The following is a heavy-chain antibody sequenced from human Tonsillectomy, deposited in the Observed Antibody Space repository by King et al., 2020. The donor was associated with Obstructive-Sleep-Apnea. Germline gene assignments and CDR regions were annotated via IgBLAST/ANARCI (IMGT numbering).Heavy chain of an antibody. D-gene: IGHD4-11*01. CDR1: GFTFSSYS. Sequence: VQLVESGGGLVKPGGSLRLSCAASGFTFSSYSINWVRQAPGKGLEWVSSISSSSSYIYYADSVKGRFTISRDNAKNSLYLQMNSLRDEDTAVYYCARDKRRDLHPFDYWGQGTLVTVSS. V-gene: IGHV3-21*01. J-gene: IGHJ4*02. CDR3: ARDKRRDLHPFDY. CDR2: ISSSSSYI.